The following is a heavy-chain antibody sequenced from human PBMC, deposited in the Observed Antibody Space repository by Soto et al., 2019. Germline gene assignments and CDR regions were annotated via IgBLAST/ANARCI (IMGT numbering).Heavy chain of an antibody. CDR2: ISGSGGST. CDR3: AKYRGGKWPPNYYYYYMDV. V-gene: IGHV3-23*01. D-gene: IGHD5-12*01. CDR1: GFTFSSYA. J-gene: IGHJ6*03. Sequence: GGSLRLSCAASGFTFSSYAMSWVRQAPGKGLEWVSAISGSGGSTYYADSGKGRFTISRDNSKNTLYLQMNSLRAEDTAVYYCAKYRGGKWPPNYYYYYMDVWGKGTTVTVSS.